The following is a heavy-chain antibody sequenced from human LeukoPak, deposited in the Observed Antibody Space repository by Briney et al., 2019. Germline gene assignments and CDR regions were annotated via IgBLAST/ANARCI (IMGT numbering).Heavy chain of an antibody. D-gene: IGHD3-22*01. Sequence: GGSLRLSCVASGFTFGSYAMSWVRQAPGKGLEWVSAISGIGGSTYYADSVKGRFTISRDNSKNTLYLQMNSLGAEDTAVYYCAKGYYDSSAYYPAWGQGTLVTVSS. J-gene: IGHJ5*02. CDR1: GFTFGSYA. V-gene: IGHV3-23*01. CDR3: AKGYYDSSAYYPA. CDR2: ISGIGGST.